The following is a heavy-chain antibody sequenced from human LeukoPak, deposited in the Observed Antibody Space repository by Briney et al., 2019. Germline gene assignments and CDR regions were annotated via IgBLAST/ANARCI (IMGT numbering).Heavy chain of an antibody. CDR2: IYYSGST. Sequence: SETLSLTCTVSGGSISSYYWSWIRQPPGKGLEWIGYIYYSGSTNYNPSLKSRVTISVDTSKNQFSLKLSSVTAADTAVYYCARGVFGYSSGWYFDYWGQGTLVTVSS. D-gene: IGHD6-19*01. CDR3: ARGVFGYSSGWYFDY. J-gene: IGHJ4*02. CDR1: GGSISSYY. V-gene: IGHV4-59*01.